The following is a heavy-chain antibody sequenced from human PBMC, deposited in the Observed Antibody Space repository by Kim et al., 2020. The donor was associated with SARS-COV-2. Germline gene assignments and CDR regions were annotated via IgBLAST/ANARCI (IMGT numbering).Heavy chain of an antibody. D-gene: IGHD3-16*01. CDR3: AKDKSFFMITFGGESGGMDV. CDR2: MTSRTTGTAGT. CDR1: GFTFKNYA. V-gene: IGHV3-23*01. Sequence: GGSLRLSCAASGFTFKNYAMTWVRRAPGKGLEWVSTMTSRTTGTAGTFYADSVKGRFTISRDDSKNTLYLQMDSLRPEDTAVYFCAKDKSFFMITFGGESGGMDVWGQGNTVTVSS. J-gene: IGHJ6*02.